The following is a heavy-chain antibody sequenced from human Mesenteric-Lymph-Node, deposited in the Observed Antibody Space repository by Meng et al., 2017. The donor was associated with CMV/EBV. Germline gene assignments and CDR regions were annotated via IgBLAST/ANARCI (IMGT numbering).Heavy chain of an antibody. J-gene: IGHJ4*02. Sequence: GESLKISCAASGFTLSSYGMYWVRQAPGKGLEWVAFIRYDASNEYYGDSVKGRFTISRDTSKNTLYLQMNSLRAEDTAVYYCARDSGLPDYFDYWGQGTLVTVSS. CDR3: ARDSGLPDYFDY. CDR2: IRYDASNE. V-gene: IGHV3-30*02. CDR1: GFTLSSYG.